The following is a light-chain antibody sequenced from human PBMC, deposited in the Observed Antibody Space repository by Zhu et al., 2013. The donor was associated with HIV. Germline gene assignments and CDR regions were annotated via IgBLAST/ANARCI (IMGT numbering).Light chain of an antibody. CDR1: DSNIGDNF. CDR3: GAWDSSLNTAL. Sequence: QSVLTQPPSVSAAPGHRVTISCSGSDSNIGDNFVSWYQDVPGAAPRLLIYDNTERPSGIPDRFSGSNSGTSATLGITALQTGDEADYYCGAWDSSLNTALFGGGTKLTVL. CDR2: DNT. V-gene: IGLV1-51*01. J-gene: IGLJ2*01.